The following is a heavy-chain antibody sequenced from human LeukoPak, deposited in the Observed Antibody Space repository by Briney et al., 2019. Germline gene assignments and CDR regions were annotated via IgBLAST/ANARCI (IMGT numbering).Heavy chain of an antibody. D-gene: IGHD3-3*01. J-gene: IGHJ4*02. CDR3: AKGPPYYDFWSGYYQLDY. CDR1: GFTFSSYA. Sequence: GGSLRLSCAASGFTFSSYAMSWVRQAPGKGLAWVSAISGSGGSTYYADSVKGRFTISRDNSKNTLYLQMNSLRAEDTAVYYCAKGPPYYDFWSGYYQLDYWGQGTLVTVSS. CDR2: ISGSGGST. V-gene: IGHV3-23*01.